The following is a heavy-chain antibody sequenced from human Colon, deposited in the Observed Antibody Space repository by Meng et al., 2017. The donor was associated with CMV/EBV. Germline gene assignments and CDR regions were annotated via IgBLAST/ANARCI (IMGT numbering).Heavy chain of an antibody. D-gene: IGHD3-22*01. CDR2: ITGSGDRA. Sequence: GESLKISCATSGFDFNIYAINWVRQAPGKGLEWVSGITGSGDRAYYADSVGGRFTTSRDRFNNTVYLQMNSLRAEDTAVYYCAKPHEDYYYDTRGAYGVDVWGQGTTVTVSS. CDR3: AKPHEDYYYDTRGAYGVDV. CDR1: GFDFNIYA. J-gene: IGHJ6*02. V-gene: IGHV3-23*01.